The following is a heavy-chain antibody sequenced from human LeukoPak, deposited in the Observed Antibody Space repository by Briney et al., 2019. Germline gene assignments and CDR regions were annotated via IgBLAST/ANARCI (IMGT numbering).Heavy chain of an antibody. CDR3: ARDATYCAGGSCSRFDP. V-gene: IGHV3-21*01. Sequence: PGGSLRLSCAASGFTFRSYSMNWVRQAPGKGLEWVSSISFSGGYIYYADSLKGRITISRDNAKNSPYLQMNSLRAVDTALYHCARDATYCAGGSCSRFDPWGQGTLVTVSS. CDR1: GFTFRSYS. CDR2: ISFSGGYI. D-gene: IGHD2-15*01. J-gene: IGHJ5*02.